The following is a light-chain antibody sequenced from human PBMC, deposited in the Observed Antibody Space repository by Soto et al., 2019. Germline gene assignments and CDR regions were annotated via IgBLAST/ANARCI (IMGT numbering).Light chain of an antibody. Sequence: QSALTQPASVSGSPGQSITISCTGTSSDVGAYNLVSWYQHHPGKAPKFIMYEVSYWPSGVSTRFSGSKSGNTASLTISGLQAEDEADYYCSSYSSSSALDVIFGGGTKLTVL. CDR2: EVS. CDR1: SSDVGAYNL. CDR3: SSYSSSSALDVI. J-gene: IGLJ2*01. V-gene: IGLV2-14*01.